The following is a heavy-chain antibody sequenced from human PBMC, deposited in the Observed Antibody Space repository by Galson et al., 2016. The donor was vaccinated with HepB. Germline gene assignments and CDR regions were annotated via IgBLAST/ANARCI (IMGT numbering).Heavy chain of an antibody. CDR2: ISKSGDYT. J-gene: IGHJ6*03. Sequence: SLRLSCAASGFIFSEYAMSWVRQAPGKGLEWVSAISKSGDYTYYADSVKGRFTISRDNSKNTLSLRMNSLRAEDTALYYCAKDLGDRLVTVYYYMDAWGKGTTVTVPS. D-gene: IGHD4-11*01. CDR3: AKDLGDRLVTVYYYMDA. V-gene: IGHV3-23*01. CDR1: GFIFSEYA.